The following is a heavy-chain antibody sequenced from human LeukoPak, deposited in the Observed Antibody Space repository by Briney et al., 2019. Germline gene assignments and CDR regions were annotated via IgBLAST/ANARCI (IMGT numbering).Heavy chain of an antibody. D-gene: IGHD3-16*01. Sequence: GGSLRLPCAASGFTFSSYSMNWVRQAPGKGLEWVSSISSSSSYIYYADSVKGRFTISRDNAKNSLYLQMNSLRAEDTAVYYCARVPLGYYFDYWGQGTLVTVSS. CDR3: ARVPLGYYFDY. J-gene: IGHJ4*02. V-gene: IGHV3-21*01. CDR1: GFTFSSYS. CDR2: ISSSSSYI.